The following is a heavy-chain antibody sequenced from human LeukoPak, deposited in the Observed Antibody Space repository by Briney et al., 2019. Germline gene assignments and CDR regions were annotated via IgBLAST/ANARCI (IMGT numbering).Heavy chain of an antibody. Sequence: SETLSLTCTVSGGSISSYYWSWIRQPPGKGLEWIGYIYYSGSTNYNPSLKSRVTIPLDTSKNQFSLKLSSVTAADTAVYYCARESGYDFLAFDIWGQGTMVTVSS. D-gene: IGHD5-12*01. J-gene: IGHJ3*02. CDR2: IYYSGST. CDR1: GGSISSYY. V-gene: IGHV4-59*01. CDR3: ARESGYDFLAFDI.